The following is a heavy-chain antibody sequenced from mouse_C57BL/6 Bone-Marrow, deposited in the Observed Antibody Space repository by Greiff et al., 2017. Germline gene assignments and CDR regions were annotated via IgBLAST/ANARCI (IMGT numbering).Heavy chain of an antibody. Sequence: EVMLVESGGGLVQPGGSLSLSCAASGFTFTDYYMSWVRQPPGKALEWLGFIRNKANGYTTEYSASVKGRFTISRDNSQSILYLQMNALGAEDSATYYCARYAIWVRYFDYWGQGTTLTVAS. D-gene: IGHD2-14*01. CDR2: IRNKANGYTT. V-gene: IGHV7-3*01. J-gene: IGHJ2*01. CDR1: GFTFTDYY. CDR3: ARYAIWVRYFDY.